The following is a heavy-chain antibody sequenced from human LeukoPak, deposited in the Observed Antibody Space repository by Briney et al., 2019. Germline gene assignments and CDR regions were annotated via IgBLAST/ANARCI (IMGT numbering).Heavy chain of an antibody. D-gene: IGHD6-13*01. Sequence: GGSLRLSCAASGFTVSSNYMSWVRQAPGKGLEWVSVIYSGGSTYYADSVKGRFTIPRDNSKNTLYLQMNSLRAEDTAVYYRARDDGEAAAGTSFDYWGQGTLVTVSS. J-gene: IGHJ4*02. CDR3: ARDDGEAAAGTSFDY. V-gene: IGHV3-53*01. CDR1: GFTVSSNY. CDR2: IYSGGST.